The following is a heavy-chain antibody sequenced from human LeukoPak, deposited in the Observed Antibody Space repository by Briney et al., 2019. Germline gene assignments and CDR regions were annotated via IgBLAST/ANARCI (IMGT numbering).Heavy chain of an antibody. CDR3: ARDAYPGLKYGRSLWFDP. CDR2: IYPGDSDT. V-gene: IGHV5-51*03. J-gene: IGHJ5*02. Sequence: GESLKISCKGSGYSFTSYWIGWVRQMPGKGLEWMGIIYPGDSDTRYSPSFQGQVTISADKSISTAYLQWSSLKASDTAMYYCARDAYPGLKYGRSLWFDPWGQGTLVTVSS. CDR1: GYSFTSYW. D-gene: IGHD4-17*01.